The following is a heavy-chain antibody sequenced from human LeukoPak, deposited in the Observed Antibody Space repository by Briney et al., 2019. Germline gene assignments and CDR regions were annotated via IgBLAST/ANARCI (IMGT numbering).Heavy chain of an antibody. CDR2: ISGSGEIT. CDR1: RFIFSSYA. Sequence: PGGSLRLSCAASRFIFSSYAMNWVRQAPGKGLEWISAISGSGEITYYADSVKGRFTISRDNAKNSLYLQMNSLRAEDTAVYYCARDWGHDYWGQGTLVTVSS. D-gene: IGHD3-16*01. V-gene: IGHV3-23*01. J-gene: IGHJ4*02. CDR3: ARDWGHDY.